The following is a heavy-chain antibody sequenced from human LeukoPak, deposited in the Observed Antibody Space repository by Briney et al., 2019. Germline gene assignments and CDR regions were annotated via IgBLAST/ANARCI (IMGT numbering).Heavy chain of an antibody. Sequence: SETPSLTCTVSGGSISGFYWSWIRQPAGEGLEWIGRIYTSGSTNYNPSLKSRVTIYVEKSTNQFSLKLSSVTAADTAVYYCARGVYCSGDNCYYYYYYMDVWGKGTTVTVSS. D-gene: IGHD2-15*01. J-gene: IGHJ6*03. CDR2: IYTSGST. V-gene: IGHV4-4*07. CDR3: ARGVYCSGDNCYYYYYYMDV. CDR1: GGSISGFY.